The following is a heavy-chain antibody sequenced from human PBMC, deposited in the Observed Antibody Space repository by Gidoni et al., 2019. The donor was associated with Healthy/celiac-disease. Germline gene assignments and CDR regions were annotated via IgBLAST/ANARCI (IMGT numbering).Heavy chain of an antibody. Sequence: EVQLVESGGGLVQPGGSLRLSCAASGLPFSSYRMNWVRQAPGKGVEWVSYISSSSSTINDADSVKGRFTISRDNAKNSLYLQMNSLRDEDTAVYYCARVIAAAGPFDYWGQGTLVTVSS. D-gene: IGHD6-13*01. CDR1: GLPFSSYR. V-gene: IGHV3-48*02. CDR2: ISSSSSTI. J-gene: IGHJ4*02. CDR3: ARVIAAAGPFDY.